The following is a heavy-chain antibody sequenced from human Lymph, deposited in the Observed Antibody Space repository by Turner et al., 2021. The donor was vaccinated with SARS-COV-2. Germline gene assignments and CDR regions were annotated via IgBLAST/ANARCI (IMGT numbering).Heavy chain of an antibody. Sequence: ELQLVDSGGALLQPAGSLGPSCAASGFTFDEYGMHWVRQAPGKGLEWVSGISWNSGSIGYADSVKGRFTISRDNAKNSLYLQMNSLRAEDTALYYCAKGRRFGMDVWGQGTTVTVSS. J-gene: IGHJ6*02. CDR1: GFTFDEYG. V-gene: IGHV3-9*01. CDR3: AKGRRFGMDV. CDR2: ISWNSGSI.